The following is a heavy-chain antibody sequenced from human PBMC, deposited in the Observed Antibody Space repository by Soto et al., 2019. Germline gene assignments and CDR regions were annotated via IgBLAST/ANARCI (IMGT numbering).Heavy chain of an antibody. D-gene: IGHD6-19*01. CDR2: IKKDGSEK. CDR3: VAGSGWLPDF. V-gene: IGHV3-7*01. Sequence: EVQLVESGGGLVQPRGSLRLSCAASGFCFSTYWMNWVRQAPGKGLEWVAIIKKDGSEKLYVDSVKGRFTISRDNARNSLYLEMISLIAEDTCVYYCVAGSGWLPDFWGQGTLVTVSS. J-gene: IGHJ4*02. CDR1: GFCFSTYW.